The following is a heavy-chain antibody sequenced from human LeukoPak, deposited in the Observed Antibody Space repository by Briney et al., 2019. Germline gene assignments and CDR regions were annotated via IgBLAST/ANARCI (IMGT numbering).Heavy chain of an antibody. CDR2: IHYTGTT. J-gene: IGHJ6*03. V-gene: IGHV4-39*07. D-gene: IGHD1-26*01. Sequence: SETLSLTCTVSGGSIRSSTYNWGWIRQPPGKGLEWIGSIHYTGTTYYNPSLKSRVTISLDTSKNQFSLKLSSVTAADTAVYYCVRTGGSFYFYYYMDVWGKGTTVTVSS. CDR1: GGSIRSSTYN. CDR3: VRTGGSFYFYYYMDV.